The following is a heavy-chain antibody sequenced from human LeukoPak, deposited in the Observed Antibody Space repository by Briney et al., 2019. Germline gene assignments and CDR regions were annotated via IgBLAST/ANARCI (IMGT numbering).Heavy chain of an antibody. CDR1: GGSISSGSYY. CDR2: IYTSGIT. D-gene: IGHD6-6*01. Sequence: SETLSLTCTVSGGSISSGSYYWSWIRQPAGKGLEWIGRIYTSGITNYNPSLKSRVTISVDTSKNQFSLKLSSVTAADTAVYYCARQTSIAAPLGYWGQGTLVTVSS. CDR3: ARQTSIAAPLGY. V-gene: IGHV4-61*02. J-gene: IGHJ4*02.